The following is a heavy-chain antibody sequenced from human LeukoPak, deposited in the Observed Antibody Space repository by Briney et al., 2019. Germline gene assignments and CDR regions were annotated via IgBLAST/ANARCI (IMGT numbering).Heavy chain of an antibody. CDR2: IYHSGGT. Sequence: SETLSLTCAVSGGSISSGGYSWSWIRQPPGKGLEWIGYIYHSGGTYYNPSLKSRVTISVDRSKNQFSLKLSSVTAADTAVYYCARAGAPPYWFDPWGQGTLVTVSS. J-gene: IGHJ5*02. CDR3: ARAGAPPYWFDP. V-gene: IGHV4-30-2*01. CDR1: GGSISSGGYS.